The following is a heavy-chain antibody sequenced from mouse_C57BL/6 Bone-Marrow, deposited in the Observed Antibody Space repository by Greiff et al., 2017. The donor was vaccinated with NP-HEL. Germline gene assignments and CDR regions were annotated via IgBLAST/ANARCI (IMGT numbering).Heavy chain of an antibody. CDR3: ARHRGYEYDAYAMDY. CDR1: GFTFSDYY. CDR2: ISNGGGST. V-gene: IGHV5-12*01. D-gene: IGHD2-4*01. Sequence: EVKLMESGGGLVQPGGSLKLSCAASGFTFSDYYMYWVRQTPEKRLEWVAYISNGGGSTYYPDTVKGRFTISRDNAKNTLYLQMSRLKSEDTAMYYCARHRGYEYDAYAMDYWGEGTSVTVSS. J-gene: IGHJ4*01.